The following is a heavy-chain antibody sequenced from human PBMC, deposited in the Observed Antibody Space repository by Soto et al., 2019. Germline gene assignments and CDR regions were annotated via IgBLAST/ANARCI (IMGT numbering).Heavy chain of an antibody. J-gene: IGHJ4*02. CDR1: GGSISSYY. CDR3: ARAYSNGYFLAVFNY. D-gene: IGHD5-18*01. CDR2: IYYSGST. Sequence: SETLSLTCTVSGGSISSYYWSWIRQPPGKGLEWIGYIYYSGSTNYNPSLKSRVTISGDTSKNQFSLKLSSVTAADTAVYYCARAYSNGYFLAVFNYWGQGTLVTVSS. V-gene: IGHV4-59*01.